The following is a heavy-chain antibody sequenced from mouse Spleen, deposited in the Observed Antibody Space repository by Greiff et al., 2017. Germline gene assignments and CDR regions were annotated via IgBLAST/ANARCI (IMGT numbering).Heavy chain of an antibody. CDR2: IDPETGGT. V-gene: IGHV1-15*01. Sequence: ESGAELVRPGASVTLSCKASGYTFTDYEMHWVKQTPVHGLEWIGAIDPETGGTAYNQKFKGKAILTADKSSSTAYMELRSLTSEDSAVYYCTREEILRWYFDVWGAGTTVTVSS. D-gene: IGHD1-1*01. J-gene: IGHJ1*01. CDR1: GYTFTDYE. CDR3: TREEILRWYFDV.